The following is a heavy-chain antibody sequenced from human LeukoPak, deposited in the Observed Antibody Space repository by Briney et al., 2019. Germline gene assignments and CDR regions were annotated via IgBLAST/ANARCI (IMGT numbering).Heavy chain of an antibody. J-gene: IGHJ4*02. CDR3: ARDYYGSGSYYPPNYYFDY. CDR2: ISAYNGNT. Sequence: VASVTVSCKASGYTFTSYGISWVRQAPGQGLEWMGWISAYNGNTNYAQKLQGRVTMTTDTSTSTAYMELRSLRSDDTAVYYCARDYYGSGSYYPPNYYFDYWGQGTLVTVSS. CDR1: GYTFTSYG. V-gene: IGHV1-18*01. D-gene: IGHD3-10*01.